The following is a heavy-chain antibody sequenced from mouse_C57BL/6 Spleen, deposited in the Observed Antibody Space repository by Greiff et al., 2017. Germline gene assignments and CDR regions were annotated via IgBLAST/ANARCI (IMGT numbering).Heavy chain of an antibody. V-gene: IGHV1-18*01. CDR3: ARVPEAMDY. CDR2: INPNNGGT. D-gene: IGHD5-1*01. J-gene: IGHJ4*01. CDR1: GYTFTDYN. Sequence: EVQLQQSGPELVKPGASVKIPCKASGYTFTDYNMDWVKQSHGKSLEWIGDINPNNGGTIYNQKFKGKATLTVDKSSSTAYMGLLSLTSEDTAVYYCARVPEAMDYWGTGTSVTVSS.